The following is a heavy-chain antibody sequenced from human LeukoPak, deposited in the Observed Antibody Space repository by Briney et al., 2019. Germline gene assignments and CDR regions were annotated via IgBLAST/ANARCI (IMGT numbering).Heavy chain of an antibody. CDR3: AKTGIRNYYYYYMDV. CDR1: GFTFSSYA. D-gene: IGHD3-10*01. V-gene: IGHV3-64*01. Sequence: PGGSPRLSCAASGFTFSSYAMHWVRQAPGKGLEYVSAISSNGGSTYYAKSVKGRCTISRDNSKNTLYLQMNSLRAEDTAVYYCAKTGIRNYYYYYMDVWGKGTTVTVSS. CDR2: ISSNGGST. J-gene: IGHJ6*03.